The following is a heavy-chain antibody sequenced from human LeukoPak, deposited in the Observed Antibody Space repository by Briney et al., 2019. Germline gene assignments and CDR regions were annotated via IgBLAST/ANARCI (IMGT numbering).Heavy chain of an antibody. V-gene: IGHV3-73*01. Sequence: PGGSLRLSCAASGFTFSGSAMHWVRQASGKGLEWVGRIRSKANSYATAYAASVKGRFTISRDDSKNTAYLQMNSLKAEDTAVYYCTSRGGVGARDYWGQGTLVTVSS. CDR2: IRSKANSYAT. CDR3: TSRGGVGARDY. J-gene: IGHJ4*02. D-gene: IGHD1-26*01. CDR1: GFTFSGSA.